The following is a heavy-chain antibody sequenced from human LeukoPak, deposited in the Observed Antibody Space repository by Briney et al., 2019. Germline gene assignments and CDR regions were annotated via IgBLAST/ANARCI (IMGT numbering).Heavy chain of an antibody. D-gene: IGHD1-7*01. J-gene: IGHJ6*02. CDR3: ASYPLTEGSGGTTRYYYGMDV. CDR2: INPNSGGT. V-gene: IGHV1-2*02. Sequence: ASVKVSCKASGYTFTGYYMHWVRQAPGQGLEWMGWINPNSGGTNYAQKFQGRVTMTRDTSISTAYMELSRLRSDDTAVYYCASYPLTEGSGGTTRYYYGMDVWGQGTTVTVSS. CDR1: GYTFTGYY.